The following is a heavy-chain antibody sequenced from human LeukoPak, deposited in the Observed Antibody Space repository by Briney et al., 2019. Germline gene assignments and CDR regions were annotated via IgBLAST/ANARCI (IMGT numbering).Heavy chain of an antibody. Sequence: ASVKVSCKASGYTFTGYYMHWVRQAPGQGLEWMGWINPNSGGTNYAQKFQGRVTMTRDTSISTAYMELSRLRSDDTVVYYCARGLTTPKTNWFDPWGQGTLVTVSS. CDR1: GYTFTGYY. CDR3: ARGLTTPKTNWFDP. D-gene: IGHD1-14*01. J-gene: IGHJ5*02. CDR2: INPNSGGT. V-gene: IGHV1-2*02.